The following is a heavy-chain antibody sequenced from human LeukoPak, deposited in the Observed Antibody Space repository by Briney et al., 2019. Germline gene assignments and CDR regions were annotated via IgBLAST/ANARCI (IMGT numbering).Heavy chain of an antibody. Sequence: PSETLSLTCTVSGGSISSGDYYWSWIRQPPGKGLEWIGYIYYSGSTYYNPSLKSRVTISVDTSKNQFSLKLSSVTAADTAVYYCAREGGEVVPAARMVITHWGQGTLVTVSS. J-gene: IGHJ4*02. V-gene: IGHV4-30-4*01. D-gene: IGHD2-2*01. CDR1: GGSISSGDYY. CDR3: AREGGEVVPAARMVITH. CDR2: IYYSGST.